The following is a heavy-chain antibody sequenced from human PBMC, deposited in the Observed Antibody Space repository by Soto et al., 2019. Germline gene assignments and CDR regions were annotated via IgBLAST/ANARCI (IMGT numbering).Heavy chain of an antibody. D-gene: IGHD6-6*01. J-gene: IGHJ6*02. CDR3: TTDLSRHPEQYYYYYGMDV. V-gene: IGHV3-15*07. Sequence: SVSNAWMNWVRQAPGKGLEWVGRIKSKTEGGTTDYAAPVKGRFTISRDDSKNTLYLQQNSLKTQDTAVYYCTTDLSRHPEQYYYYYGMDVWGQGTTVTVSS. CDR2: IKSKTEGGTT. CDR1: SVSNAW.